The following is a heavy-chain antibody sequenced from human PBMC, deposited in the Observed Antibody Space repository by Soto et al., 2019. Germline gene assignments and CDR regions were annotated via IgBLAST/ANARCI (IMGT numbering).Heavy chain of an antibody. J-gene: IGHJ4*02. V-gene: IGHV1-3*01. Sequence: ASVKVSCKASGYTFASYAISWMRQAPGQRLEWMGWISADNGNTKYSQKFQGRVTITRDTSASTAYMELSSLRSEDTAVYYCARDLGGWPDYWGQGTLVTVSS. CDR3: ARDLGGWPDY. CDR1: GYTFASYA. D-gene: IGHD6-19*01. CDR2: ISADNGNT.